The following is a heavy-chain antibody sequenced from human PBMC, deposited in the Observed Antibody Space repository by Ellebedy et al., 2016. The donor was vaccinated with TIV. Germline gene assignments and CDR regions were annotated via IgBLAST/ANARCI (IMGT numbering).Heavy chain of an antibody. D-gene: IGHD2/OR15-2a*01. CDR3: ARSPKDHFYHGMDV. J-gene: IGHJ6*02. CDR1: GFSFSSYA. CDR2: IIGSGGST. Sequence: GESLKISCTASGFSFSSYAMSWVRQAPGKGLQWVTGIIGSGGSTNYVDSVRGRFTISRDNSKNTLFLQMNSLRGEDTAVYYCARSPKDHFYHGMDVWGQGTTVIVSS. V-gene: IGHV3-23*01.